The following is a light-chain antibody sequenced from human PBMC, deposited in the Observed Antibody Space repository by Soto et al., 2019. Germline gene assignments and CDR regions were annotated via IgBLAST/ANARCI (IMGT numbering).Light chain of an antibody. Sequence: IVLKQSAATLALSPGERATLACRASQSVSSYLAWYQQKPGQAPRLLIYDASNRATGIPARFSGSGSGTDFTLTISSLEPEDFAVYSCQQYNNWPPLTFGGGTKVDI. V-gene: IGKV3-11*01. J-gene: IGKJ4*01. CDR1: QSVSSY. CDR2: DAS. CDR3: QQYNNWPPLT.